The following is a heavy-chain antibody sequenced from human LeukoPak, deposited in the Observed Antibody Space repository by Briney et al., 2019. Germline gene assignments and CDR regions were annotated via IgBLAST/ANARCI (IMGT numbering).Heavy chain of an antibody. CDR1: GYSFISYW. CDR2: IYPSDSDT. CDR3: ARQGYDYVWGSYRSDAFDI. V-gene: IGHV5-51*01. D-gene: IGHD3-16*02. J-gene: IGHJ3*02. Sequence: GESLKISCKGSGYSFISYWIGWVRQMPGKGLEWMGIIYPSDSDTRYSPSFQGQVTISADKSISTAYLQWSSLKASDTAMSYCARQGYDYVWGSYRSDAFDIWGQGTMVTVSS.